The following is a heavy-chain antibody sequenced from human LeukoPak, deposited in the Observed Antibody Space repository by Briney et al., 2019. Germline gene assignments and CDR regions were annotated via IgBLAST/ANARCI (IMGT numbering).Heavy chain of an antibody. CDR1: GYTFTSYD. CDR3: ARGVRYCSSTSCGSNGKYYFDY. J-gene: IGHJ4*02. D-gene: IGHD2-2*01. CDR2: MNPNSGTT. Sequence: SVKVSCKASGYTFTSYDINWVRQATGQGVEWMGWMNPNSGTTGYAQKFQGRVTITRNTSISTAYMELSSLRSEDTAVYYCARGVRYCSSTSCGSNGKYYFDYWGQGTLVTVSS. V-gene: IGHV1-8*03.